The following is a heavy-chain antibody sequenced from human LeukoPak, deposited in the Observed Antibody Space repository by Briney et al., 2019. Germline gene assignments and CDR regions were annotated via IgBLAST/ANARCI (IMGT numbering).Heavy chain of an antibody. V-gene: IGHV4-30-4*01. CDR2: IYYSGST. CDR1: GGSISSGDYY. D-gene: IGHD3-10*01. CDR3: ARTMVRGVIWFDP. Sequence: SETLSLTCTVSGGSISSGDYYWSWIRQPPGKGLEWIGYIYYSGSTYYNPSLKSRVTISVDTSKNQFSLQLNSVTPEDTAVYYCARTMVRGVIWFDPWGQGTLVTVSS. J-gene: IGHJ5*02.